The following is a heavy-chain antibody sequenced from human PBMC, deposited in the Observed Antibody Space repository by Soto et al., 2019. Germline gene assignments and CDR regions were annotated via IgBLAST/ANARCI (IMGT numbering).Heavy chain of an antibody. CDR1: GFTFSGSA. CDR2: IRSKANSYAT. V-gene: IGHV3-73*01. D-gene: IGHD3-10*01. J-gene: IGHJ4*02. CDR3: TRTYYFGSGSYRKGFDY. Sequence: GGSLRLSCAASGFTFSGSAMHWVRQASGKGLEWVGRIRSKANSYATAYTASVEGRFTISRDDSKNTAYLQMNSLKTEDTAVYYCTRTYYFGSGSYRKGFDYWGQGSLVTVSS.